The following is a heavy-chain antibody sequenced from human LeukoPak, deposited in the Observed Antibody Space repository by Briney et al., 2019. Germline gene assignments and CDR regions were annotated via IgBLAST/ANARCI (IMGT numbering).Heavy chain of an antibody. J-gene: IGHJ4*02. CDR3: ALLAVASDFDY. CDR1: GFPFSIYE. Sequence: GGSLRLSCGVSGFPFSIYEMNWVRQAPGKGLEWVSNIGSSGTTRYYADSVKGRFSISRDNAKNSLYLQMNSLRVEDTGVYYCALLAVASDFDYWGQGALVTVSS. D-gene: IGHD6-19*01. V-gene: IGHV3-48*03. CDR2: IGSSGTTR.